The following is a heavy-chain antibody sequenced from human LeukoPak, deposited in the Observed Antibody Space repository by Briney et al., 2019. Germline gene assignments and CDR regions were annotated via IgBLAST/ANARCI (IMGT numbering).Heavy chain of an antibody. CDR1: DGSMNSDDYY. J-gene: IGHJ4*02. V-gene: IGHV4-39*01. D-gene: IGHD3-16*01. CDR2: IYYSGST. CDR3: ARGREAGGSSFDY. Sequence: SETLSLTCTVSDGSMNSDDYYWGWIRQPPGKGLEWIDSIYYSGSTYYNPSLKSRVIISVDTSKNQFSLKLSSVTAADTAVYYCARGREAGGSSFDYWGQGTLVTVSS.